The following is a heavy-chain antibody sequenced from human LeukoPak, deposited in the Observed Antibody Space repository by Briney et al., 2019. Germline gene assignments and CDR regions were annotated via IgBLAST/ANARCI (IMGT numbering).Heavy chain of an antibody. CDR2: IRYDGSNK. D-gene: IGHD2-2*01. CDR1: GFTFSSYG. J-gene: IGHJ6*03. CDR3: AKDWGWWVGCSSTSCPTNYYMDV. Sequence: GGSLRLSCAASGFTFSSYGMHWVRQAPGKGLEWVAFIRYDGSNKYYADSVKGRFTISRDNSKNTLYLQMNSLRAEDTAVYYCAKDWGWWVGCSSTSCPTNYYMDVWGKGTTVTVSS. V-gene: IGHV3-30*02.